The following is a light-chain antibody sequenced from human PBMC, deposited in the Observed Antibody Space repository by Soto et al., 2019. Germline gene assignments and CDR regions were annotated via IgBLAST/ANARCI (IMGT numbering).Light chain of an antibody. CDR1: QSVSSY. V-gene: IGKV3-20*01. J-gene: IGKJ1*01. CDR2: GAS. CDR3: QQYGSSSRT. Sequence: DIVLTQSPGTLSLSPGERATLSCRASQSVSSYLAWYQQKPGQAPRLLIYGASSRATGIPDRFSGGGSGTDFTLTISSLEPEDFAVYYCQQYGSSSRTFGQGTKVEVK.